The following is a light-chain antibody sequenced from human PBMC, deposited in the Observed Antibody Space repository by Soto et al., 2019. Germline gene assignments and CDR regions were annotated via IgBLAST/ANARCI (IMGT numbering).Light chain of an antibody. CDR3: QVWFSSRDQVV. Sequence: SYDLTQPPSVSVAPGQTAGITCGGNDIGSKSVHWSQQKPGQAPELVVYEDSDRPSGIPERFSGSNSGNTATLTISRVEAGDEADFYCQVWFSSRDQVVFGGGTKVTVL. CDR1: DIGSKS. J-gene: IGLJ2*01. CDR2: EDS. V-gene: IGLV3-21*02.